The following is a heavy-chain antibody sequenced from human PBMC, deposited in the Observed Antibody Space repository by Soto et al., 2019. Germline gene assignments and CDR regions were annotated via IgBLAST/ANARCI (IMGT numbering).Heavy chain of an antibody. D-gene: IGHD6-13*01. CDR1: GFTFNSYA. CDR2: ISGSGITT. V-gene: IGHV3-23*01. CDR3: AKHGASSESSSWSY. J-gene: IGHJ4*02. Sequence: LRLSCAASGFTFNSYAMSWVRLTPGKGLEWVSTISGSGITTYYADSVKARFTISRDNSKNTLFLQMNSLRAEDTAIYYCAKHGASSESSSWSYWGQGTLVTVSS.